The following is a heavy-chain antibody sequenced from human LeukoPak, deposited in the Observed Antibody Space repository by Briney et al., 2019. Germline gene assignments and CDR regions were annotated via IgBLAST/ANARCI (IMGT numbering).Heavy chain of an antibody. CDR3: AAGSSSWLDAFDI. CDR1: GFTFTSSP. CDR2: IVVGSGNT. D-gene: IGHD6-13*01. Sequence: GTSVKVSCKASGFTFTSSPMQWVRQARGQRPEWIGWIVVGSGNTNYAQKFQERVTITRDMSTSTAYMELSSLRSEDTAVYYCAAGSSSWLDAFDIWGQGTMVTVSS. J-gene: IGHJ3*02. V-gene: IGHV1-58*02.